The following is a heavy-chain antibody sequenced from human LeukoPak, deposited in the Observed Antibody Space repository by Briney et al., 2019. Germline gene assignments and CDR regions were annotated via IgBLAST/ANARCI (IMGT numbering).Heavy chain of an antibody. J-gene: IGHJ6*03. CDR2: INPNSGGT. Sequence: ASVKVSCKASGYTFTSYDITWVRQAPGQGLEWMGWINPNSGGTNYAQKFQGRVTMTRDTSISTAYMELSRLRSDDTAVYYCARDGVTMIVVVTPDYYMDVWGKGTTVTVSS. CDR1: GYTFTSYD. CDR3: ARDGVTMIVVVTPDYYMDV. D-gene: IGHD3-22*01. V-gene: IGHV1-2*02.